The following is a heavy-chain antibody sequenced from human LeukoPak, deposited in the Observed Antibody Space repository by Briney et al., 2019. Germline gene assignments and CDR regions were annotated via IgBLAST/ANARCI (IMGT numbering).Heavy chain of an antibody. CDR3: ARDRVYGSGSLDN. J-gene: IGHJ4*02. D-gene: IGHD3-10*01. V-gene: IGHV3-74*01. CDR1: GFTFSSYW. Sequence: EGSLRLSCAASGFTFSSYWMHWVRQAPGKGLVWVSRIKSDGSSTNHADSVKGRFSISRDNAKNTLYLQMSSLRAEDTAVYYCARDRVYGSGSLDNWGQGTLVTVSS. CDR2: IKSDGSST.